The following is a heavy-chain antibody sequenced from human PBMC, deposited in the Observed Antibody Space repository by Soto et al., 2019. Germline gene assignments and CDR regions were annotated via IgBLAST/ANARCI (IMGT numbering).Heavy chain of an antibody. J-gene: IGHJ4*02. CDR2: ISGSGGST. D-gene: IGHD2-15*01. Sequence: HPGGSLRLSCAASGFTFSSYAMSWVRQAPGKGLEWVSAISGSGGSTYYADSVKGRFTISRDNSKNTLYLQMNSLRAEDTAVYYCAKRVSDIVVVVAARLGPWYFDYWGQGTLVTVSS. CDR3: AKRVSDIVVVVAARLGPWYFDY. CDR1: GFTFSSYA. V-gene: IGHV3-23*01.